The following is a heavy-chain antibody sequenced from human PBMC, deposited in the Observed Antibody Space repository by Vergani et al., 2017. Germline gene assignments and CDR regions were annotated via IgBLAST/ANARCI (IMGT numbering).Heavy chain of an antibody. V-gene: IGHV4-34*01. CDR1: GGSFSGYY. CDR3: ARGRGYCSGGSCYGDY. D-gene: IGHD2-15*01. J-gene: IGHJ4*02. Sequence: QVQLQQWGAGLLKPSETLSLTCAVYGGSFSGYYWSWIRQPPGKGLEWIGEINHSGSTNYNPSLKSRVTISVDTSKNQFSLKLSSVTAADTAVHYCARGRGYCSGGSCYGDYWGQGTLVTVSS. CDR2: INHSGST.